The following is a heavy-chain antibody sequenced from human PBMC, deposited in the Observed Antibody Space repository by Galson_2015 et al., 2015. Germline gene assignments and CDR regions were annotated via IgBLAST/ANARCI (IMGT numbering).Heavy chain of an antibody. CDR3: AIPTGGPKYGMDV. J-gene: IGHJ6*02. Sequence: SLRLSCAASGFTFSDYYMSWIRQAPGKGLEWVSYISSSGSTIYYADSVKGRFTISRDNAKNSPYLQMNSLRAEDTAVYYCAIPTGGPKYGMDVWGQGTTVTVSS. CDR1: GFTFSDYY. CDR2: ISSSGSTI. D-gene: IGHD3-16*01. V-gene: IGHV3-11*01.